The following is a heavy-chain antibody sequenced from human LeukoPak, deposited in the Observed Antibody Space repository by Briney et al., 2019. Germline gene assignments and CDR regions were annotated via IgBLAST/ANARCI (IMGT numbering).Heavy chain of an antibody. CDR3: AGEGYCSSTSCYARTSWFDP. Sequence: SETLSLTCTVSGASISTNNYYWGWIRQPPGKGLEWIGSIYYSGSTYYNPSLKSRVTISVDTSKNQFSLKLSSVTAADTAVYYCAGEGYCSSTSCYARTSWFDPWGQGTLVTVSS. J-gene: IGHJ5*02. CDR1: GASISTNNYY. CDR2: IYYSGST. D-gene: IGHD2-2*01. V-gene: IGHV4-39*07.